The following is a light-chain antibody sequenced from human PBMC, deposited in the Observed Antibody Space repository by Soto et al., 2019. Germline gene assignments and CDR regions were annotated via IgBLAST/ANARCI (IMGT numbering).Light chain of an antibody. CDR2: RNN. Sequence: QSVLTQSPSASVTPGQRVTISCSGRASNIGSNYVHWYQHLPGTAPRLLIYRNNQRPSGVPDRFSGSKSGASASLAISGLRSEDEADYYCASWDDSLSGRVFGGGTQLTVL. CDR1: ASNIGSNY. J-gene: IGLJ3*02. CDR3: ASWDDSLSGRV. V-gene: IGLV1-47*01.